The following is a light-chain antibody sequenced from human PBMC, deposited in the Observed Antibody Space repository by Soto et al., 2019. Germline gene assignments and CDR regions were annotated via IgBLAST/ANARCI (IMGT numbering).Light chain of an antibody. CDR2: SAS. V-gene: IGKV1-27*01. Sequence: DIQMTQSPPSLSASVGDRVTITCRASQGIGNSLAWYQQKPGTVPKLLIYSASTFQSGVPSRFSGSGSGTDFTLTISSLQPEDVAVYYCQKYNTVPATFGQGTRLEIK. CDR3: QKYNTVPAT. CDR1: QGIGNS. J-gene: IGKJ5*01.